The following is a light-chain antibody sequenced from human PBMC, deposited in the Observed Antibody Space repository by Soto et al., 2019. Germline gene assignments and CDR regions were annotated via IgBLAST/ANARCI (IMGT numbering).Light chain of an antibody. CDR3: PQYNSWWT. J-gene: IGKJ1*01. V-gene: IGKV3-15*01. CDR1: QSVSNN. Sequence: EVVLTQSPDTLSVAPGERATLSCSASQSVSNNLACYKRKSCQTPRLLIYVASTRATGIRARFSGSGSCTEFTLIIGSLQSEVSAVYYCPQYNSWWTFGPGTKVDI. CDR2: VAS.